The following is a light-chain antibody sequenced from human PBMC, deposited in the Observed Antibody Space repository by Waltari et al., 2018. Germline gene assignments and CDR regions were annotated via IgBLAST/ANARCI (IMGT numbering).Light chain of an antibody. CDR3: QQLKTFPPT. J-gene: IGKJ2*01. V-gene: IGKV1-9*01. Sequence: TCRAGQDISNYLARYQQKPGKAPKILIYATSTLQSGVPSRFSGSGSGTDFTLTISRLQPEDSATYYCQQLKTFPPTFGQGTNLESK. CDR2: ATS. CDR1: QDISNY.